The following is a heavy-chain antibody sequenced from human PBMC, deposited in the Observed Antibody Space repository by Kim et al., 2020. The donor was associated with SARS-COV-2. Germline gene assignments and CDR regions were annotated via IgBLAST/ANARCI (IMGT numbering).Heavy chain of an antibody. J-gene: IGHJ3*02. CDR2: A. V-gene: IGHV1-69*01. D-gene: IGHD3-3*01. Sequence: ATYAQKFQGRVTITADESTSTAYMELSSLRSEDTAVYYCARDTIPDAFDIWGQGTMVTVSS. CDR3: ARDTIPDAFDI.